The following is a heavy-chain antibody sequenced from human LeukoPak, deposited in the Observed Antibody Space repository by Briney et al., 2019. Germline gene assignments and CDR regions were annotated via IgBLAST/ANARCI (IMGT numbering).Heavy chain of an antibody. J-gene: IGHJ1*01. D-gene: IGHD3-22*01. Sequence: AASVKVPCKASGYTFTNYGISWVRQAPGQGLEWMGWISAYNGSTNYAQKLQGRVTMTTNTSTGTAYMELRSLRSDDTAVYYCARDYYDSSGYAEYFQHWGQGTLVTVSS. V-gene: IGHV1-18*01. CDR1: GYTFTNYG. CDR3: ARDYYDSSGYAEYFQH. CDR2: ISAYNGST.